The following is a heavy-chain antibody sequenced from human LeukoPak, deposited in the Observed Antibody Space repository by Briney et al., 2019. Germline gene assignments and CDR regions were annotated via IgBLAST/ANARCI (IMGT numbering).Heavy chain of an antibody. CDR1: GYTFTSYG. CDR2: ISAYNGNT. V-gene: IGHV1-18*01. CDR3: ARSKEHYYDSSGYPRGFDY. Sequence: ASVKASCKASGYTFTSYGISWVRQAPGQGLEWMGWISAYNGNTNYAQKLQGRVTMTTDTSMSTAYMELRSLRSDDTAVYYCARSKEHYYDSSGYPRGFDYWGQGTLVTVSS. J-gene: IGHJ4*02. D-gene: IGHD3-22*01.